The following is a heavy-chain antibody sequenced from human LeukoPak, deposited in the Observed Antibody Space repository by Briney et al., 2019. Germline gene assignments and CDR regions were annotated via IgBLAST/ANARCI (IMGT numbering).Heavy chain of an antibody. V-gene: IGHV4-38-2*02. Sequence: SETLSLTCTVSGYSISSGYYWGWIRQPPGKGLEWIGSIYHSGSTYYNPSLKSRVTISVDTSKNQFSLKLSSVTAADTAVYYCARGFRRDGYNGLDYWGQGTLVTVSS. CDR2: IYHSGST. J-gene: IGHJ4*02. CDR1: GYSISSGYY. D-gene: IGHD5-24*01. CDR3: ARGFRRDGYNGLDY.